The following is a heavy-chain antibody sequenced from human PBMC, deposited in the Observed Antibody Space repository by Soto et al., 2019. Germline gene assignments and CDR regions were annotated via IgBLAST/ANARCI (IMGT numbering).Heavy chain of an antibody. V-gene: IGHV3-21*01. CDR2: ISISSSYI. CDR3: ARSSGLATPGTMDF. CDR1: GFSFSSYY. Sequence: EVHLVESGGGLVKPGGSLRLSCAVSGFSFSSYYMNWVRQAPGKGLGWVSSISISSSYIYYSDSLKGRFAISRDNAKSSLYLQMNGLRADDTAVYYCARSSGLATPGTMDFWGQGTLVTVSS. D-gene: IGHD3-10*01. J-gene: IGHJ4*02.